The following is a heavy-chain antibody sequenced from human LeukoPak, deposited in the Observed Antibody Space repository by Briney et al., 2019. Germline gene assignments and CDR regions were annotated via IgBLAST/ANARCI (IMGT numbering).Heavy chain of an antibody. V-gene: IGHV3-23*01. CDR1: GSSFSSCA. CDR2: ISGGAYNT. Sequence: GGSLRLSCAASGSSFSSCAMSWVRQAPGKGLEWVSAISGGAYNTYYADSVKGRFTISRDNAQASLYLQMISLRADDTAVYYCARVSGRLERQSDLDYWGQGTLVIVSS. D-gene: IGHD1-1*01. J-gene: IGHJ4*02. CDR3: ARVSGRLERQSDLDY.